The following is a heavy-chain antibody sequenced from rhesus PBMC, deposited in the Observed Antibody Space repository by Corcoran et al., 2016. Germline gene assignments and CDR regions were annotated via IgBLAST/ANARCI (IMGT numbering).Heavy chain of an antibody. CDR2: NGGSSGST. V-gene: IGHV4-127*01. D-gene: IGHD3-16*01. CDR1: GYSISSGYG. Sequence: QVQLQESGPGLVKPSETLSLTCALPGYSISSGYGWSWIRQHPGKGLEWNGYNGGSSGSTNSNPALKSRGTISKDTSKNQFSLKLSSVTAADTAVYYCARGAYSGSLDYWGQGVLVTVSS. CDR3: ARGAYSGSLDY. J-gene: IGHJ4*01.